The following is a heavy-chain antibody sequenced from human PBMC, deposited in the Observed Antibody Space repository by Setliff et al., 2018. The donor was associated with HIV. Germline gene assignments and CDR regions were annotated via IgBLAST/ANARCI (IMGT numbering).Heavy chain of an antibody. V-gene: IGHV3-15*01. CDR1: GFTFNNAW. J-gene: IGHJ6*02. Sequence: GGSLRLSCVASGFTFNNAWMNWVRQAPGKGLEWLGRIKKSSDGGKTDDASPVKGRFTISRDDSKNTLYLQMNSPKIEDTAVYFCATDNGPSYSMDIWGQGTTVTVSS. CDR2: IKKSSDGGKT. D-gene: IGHD2-21*01. CDR3: ATDNGPSYSMDI.